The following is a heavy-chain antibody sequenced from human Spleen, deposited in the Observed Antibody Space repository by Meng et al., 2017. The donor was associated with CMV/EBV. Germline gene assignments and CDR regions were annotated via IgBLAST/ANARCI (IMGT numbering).Heavy chain of an antibody. CDR2: IIPVLAIT. D-gene: IGHD3-3*01. V-gene: IGHV1-69*04. J-gene: IGHJ5*02. CDR3: TRWSGYSSGWFDP. Sequence: KASGGTFSSYAISWVRQAPGQGLEWMGRIIPVLAITNYAQNFQGRVTFTADKSTSTVYMELTSLGSEDTAVYYCTRWSGYSSGWFDPWGQGTLVTVSS. CDR1: GGTFSSYA.